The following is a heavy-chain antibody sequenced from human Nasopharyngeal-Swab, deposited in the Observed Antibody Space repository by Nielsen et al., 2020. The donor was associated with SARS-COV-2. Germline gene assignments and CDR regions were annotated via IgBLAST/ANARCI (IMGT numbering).Heavy chain of an antibody. Sequence: GESLKISCAASGFTFNSYGMNWVRQAPEKGLQWVSYISGSTGTIYYADSVKGRFTISRDNAKNSLYLQMNSLREEDTAVYYCERNLASRSSSWCFDYWGQGTLVTVSS. J-gene: IGHJ4*02. D-gene: IGHD6-13*01. CDR2: ISGSTGTI. V-gene: IGHV3-48*02. CDR3: ERNLASRSSSWCFDY. CDR1: GFTFNSYG.